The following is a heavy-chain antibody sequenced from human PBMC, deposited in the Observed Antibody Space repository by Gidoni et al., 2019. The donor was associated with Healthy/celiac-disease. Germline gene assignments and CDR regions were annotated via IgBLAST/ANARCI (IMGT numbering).Heavy chain of an antibody. V-gene: IGHV1-24*01. CDR2: FDPEDGET. CDR1: GYTLTELS. D-gene: IGHD1-26*01. Sequence: QVQLVQSGAEVKKPGASVTVSCKVSGYTLTELSMHWVRQAPGKGLEWMGGFDPEDGETIYAQKFQGRVTMTEDTSTDTAYMELSSLRSEDTAVYYCATEEISVGADSTLWYFDLWGRGTLVTVSS. CDR3: ATEEISVGADSTLWYFDL. J-gene: IGHJ2*01.